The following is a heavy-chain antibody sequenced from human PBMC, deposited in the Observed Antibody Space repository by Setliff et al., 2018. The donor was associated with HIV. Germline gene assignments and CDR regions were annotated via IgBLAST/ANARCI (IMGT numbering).Heavy chain of an antibody. D-gene: IGHD3-22*01. V-gene: IGHV5-51*01. Sequence: PGESLKISCQGSGYIFTSYWVGWVRQMAGKGLEWMGMVHPVDSDVRYSPSFEGQVTISADKSTSTAYLQWTGLKASDTAMYYCARIGDTSGYYFYIFDLWRQGTMVTVSS. CDR2: VHPVDSDV. J-gene: IGHJ3*01. CDR1: GYIFTSYW. CDR3: ARIGDTSGYYFYIFDL.